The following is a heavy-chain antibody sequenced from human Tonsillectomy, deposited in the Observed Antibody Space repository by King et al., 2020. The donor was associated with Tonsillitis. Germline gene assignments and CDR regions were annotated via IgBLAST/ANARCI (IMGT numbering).Heavy chain of an antibody. CDR3: AGETAGVSHY. J-gene: IGHJ4*02. CDR2: ITWDGIST. Sequence: VQLVESGGVVVQPGGSLRLSCAASGFTFDAYAMHWVRQTSGKGLEWVSLITWDGISTFYADSVKGRFTISRDNSKNSLYLQMNSLRIEDAALYYCAGETAGVSHYWGQGTLVTVSS. D-gene: IGHD3-10*01. V-gene: IGHV3-43*01. CDR1: GFTFDAYA.